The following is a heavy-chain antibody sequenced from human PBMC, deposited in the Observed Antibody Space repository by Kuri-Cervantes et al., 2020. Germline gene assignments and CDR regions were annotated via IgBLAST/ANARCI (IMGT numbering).Heavy chain of an antibody. Sequence: SVKVSCKASGGTFSSYAISWVRQAPGQGLEWMGGIIPIFGTANYAQKFQGRVTMTRDTSISTAYMELSRLRSDDTAVYYCARAGYYDSSGYCVWFDPWGQGTLVTVSS. CDR2: IIPIFGTA. CDR3: ARAGYYDSSGYCVWFDP. V-gene: IGHV1-69*05. J-gene: IGHJ5*02. CDR1: GGTFSSYA. D-gene: IGHD3-22*01.